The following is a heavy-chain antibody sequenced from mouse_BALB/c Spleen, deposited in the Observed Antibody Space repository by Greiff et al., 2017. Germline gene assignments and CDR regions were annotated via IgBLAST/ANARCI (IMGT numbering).Heavy chain of an antibody. D-gene: IGHD2-3*01. J-gene: IGHJ4*01. CDR3: ARGWLLPAMDY. CDR1: GYTFTSYV. Sequence: VHVKQSGPELVKPGASVKMSCKASGYTFTSYVMHWVKQKPGQGLEWIGYINPYNDGTKYNEKFKGKATLTSDKSSSTAYMELSSLTSEDSAVYYCARGWLLPAMDYWGQGTSVTVSS. V-gene: IGHV1-14*01. CDR2: INPYNDGT.